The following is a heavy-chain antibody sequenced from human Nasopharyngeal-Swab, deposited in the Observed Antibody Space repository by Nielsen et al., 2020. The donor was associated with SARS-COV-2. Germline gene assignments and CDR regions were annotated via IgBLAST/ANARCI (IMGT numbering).Heavy chain of an antibody. Sequence: QAPGKGLEWIGEINHSGSTNYNPSLKSRVTISVDTSKNQFSLKLSSVTAADTAVYYCAREYCSGGSCYIHYFDYWGQGTLVTVSS. CDR3: AREYCSGGSCYIHYFDY. V-gene: IGHV4-34*01. D-gene: IGHD2-15*01. J-gene: IGHJ4*02. CDR2: INHSGST.